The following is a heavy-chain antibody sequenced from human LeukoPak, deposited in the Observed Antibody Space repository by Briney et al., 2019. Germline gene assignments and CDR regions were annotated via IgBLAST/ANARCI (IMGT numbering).Heavy chain of an antibody. CDR2: IYTSGST. D-gene: IGHD2-15*01. J-gene: IGHJ4*02. V-gene: IGHV4-4*07. CDR1: GGSISSYY. Sequence: SETLSLTCTVSGGSISSYYWSWIRQPAGKGLEWIGRIYTSGSTNYNPSLKSRVTMSVDTSKNQFSPQLSSVTAADTAVYFCARDRARYCSGGSCYMLDYWGQGTLVTVSS. CDR3: ARDRARYCSGGSCYMLDY.